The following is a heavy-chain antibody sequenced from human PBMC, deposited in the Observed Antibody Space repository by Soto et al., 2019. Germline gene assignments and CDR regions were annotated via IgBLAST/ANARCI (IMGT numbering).Heavy chain of an antibody. CDR2: TKSKSDGGTT. D-gene: IGHD5-18*01. Sequence: GGSLRLSCAASGFTVSNAWMNWVRQAPGKGLEWVGRTKSKSDGGTTDYAAPVKGRFTISRDDSKNTLHMQMNSLKSEDTAVYYCTTGAGYSYGYDFDYWGRGTLVTVSS. J-gene: IGHJ4*02. CDR1: GFTVSNAW. CDR3: TTGAGYSYGYDFDY. V-gene: IGHV3-15*07.